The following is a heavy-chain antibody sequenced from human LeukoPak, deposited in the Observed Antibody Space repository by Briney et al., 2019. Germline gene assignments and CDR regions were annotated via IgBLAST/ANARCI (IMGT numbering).Heavy chain of an antibody. D-gene: IGHD6-19*01. CDR2: IYHSGST. V-gene: IGHV4-4*02. J-gene: IGHJ4*02. CDR3: ARGAYSSGWYFGVDY. Sequence: SGTLSLTCAVSGGSISSSNWWSWVRQPPGKGLEWIGEIYHSGSTNHNPSLKSRVTISVDKSKNQFSLKLSSVTAADTAVYYCARGAYSSGWYFGVDYWGQGTLVTVSS. CDR1: GGSISSSNW.